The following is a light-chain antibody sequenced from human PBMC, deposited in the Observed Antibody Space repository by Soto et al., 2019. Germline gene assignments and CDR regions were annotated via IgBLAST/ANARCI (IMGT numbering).Light chain of an antibody. Sequence: QSALTQPASVSGSPGQSITISCTGTNNDVGAYPYVSWYQQHPGTAPKLIICEVTNRPSGISDRFSGSKSGNTASLTISGLQAEDESDYYCSSFATSGTTVIFGGGTKLTVL. CDR2: EVT. CDR1: NNDVGAYPY. V-gene: IGLV2-14*01. J-gene: IGLJ2*01. CDR3: SSFATSGTTVI.